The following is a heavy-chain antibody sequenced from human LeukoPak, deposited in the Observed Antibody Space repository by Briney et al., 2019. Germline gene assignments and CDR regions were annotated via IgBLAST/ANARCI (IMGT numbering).Heavy chain of an antibody. J-gene: IGHJ4*02. CDR2: ISYDGSNK. Sequence: GGSLRLSCAASGFTFSSYRMHWVRQAPGKGLEWVAVISYDGSNKYYADSVKGRFTISRDNSKNTLYLQMNSLRAEDTAVYYCTKDQGQIAVAPPGVVDYWGQGTLVTVSS. V-gene: IGHV3-30*18. D-gene: IGHD6-19*01. CDR1: GFTFSSYR. CDR3: TKDQGQIAVAPPGVVDY.